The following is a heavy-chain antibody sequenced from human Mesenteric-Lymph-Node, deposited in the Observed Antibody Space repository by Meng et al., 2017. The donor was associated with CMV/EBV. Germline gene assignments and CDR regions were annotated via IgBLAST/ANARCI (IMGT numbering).Heavy chain of an antibody. V-gene: IGHV3-53*01. CDR2: IYSGGST. CDR1: GFTFGDYA. J-gene: IGHJ3*02. CDR3: ARDYDFSDAFDI. D-gene: IGHD3-3*01. Sequence: GESLKISCTASGFTFGDYAMSWVRQAPGKGLEWVSVIYSGGSTYYADSVKGRFTISRDISKSTLYLQMNSLRVEDTAVYYCARDYDFSDAFDIWGQGTMVTVSS.